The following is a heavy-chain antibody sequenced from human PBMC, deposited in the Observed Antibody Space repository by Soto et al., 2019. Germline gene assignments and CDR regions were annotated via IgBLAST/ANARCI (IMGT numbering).Heavy chain of an antibody. D-gene: IGHD2-15*01. J-gene: IGHJ6*02. CDR1: GFTLSAYD. CDR2: LGAADDP. V-gene: IGHV3-13*05. CDR3: ARAYSGRLPRRADYYYAMDV. Sequence: PGGSLRLSCAASGFTLSAYDMHWVRQAEGKGLEWVSALGAADDPYYLVSVKGRFTISRENAKNSLYLQMNNLRAGDTAVYYCARAYSGRLPRRADYYYAMDVWGQGTTVIVSS.